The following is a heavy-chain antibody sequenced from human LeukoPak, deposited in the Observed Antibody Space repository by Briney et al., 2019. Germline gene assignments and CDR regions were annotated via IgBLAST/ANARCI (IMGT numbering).Heavy chain of an antibody. CDR2: INHSGST. J-gene: IGHJ4*02. V-gene: IGHV4-34*01. D-gene: IGHD1-26*01. Sequence: SETLSLTCAVYGGSFSGYYWSWIRQPPGKGLEWIGEINHSGSTNYNPSLKSRVTISVDTSKNQFSLKLSSMTAADTAVYYCARTIVGVTTNDYWGQGTLVTVSS. CDR1: GGSFSGYY. CDR3: ARTIVGVTTNDY.